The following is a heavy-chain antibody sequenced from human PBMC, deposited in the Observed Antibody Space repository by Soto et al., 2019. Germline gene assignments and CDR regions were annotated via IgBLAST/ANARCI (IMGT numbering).Heavy chain of an antibody. D-gene: IGHD6-13*01. CDR3: ARDWPRYSSSWSPPYFDY. CDR2: IKQDGSEK. V-gene: IGHV3-7*01. Sequence: GGSLRLSCAASGFTFSSYWMSWVRQAPGKGLEWVANIKQDGSEKYYVDSVKGRFTISRDNAKNSLYLQMNSLRAEDTAVYYCARDWPRYSSSWSPPYFDYWGQGTLVTVSS. CDR1: GFTFSSYW. J-gene: IGHJ4*02.